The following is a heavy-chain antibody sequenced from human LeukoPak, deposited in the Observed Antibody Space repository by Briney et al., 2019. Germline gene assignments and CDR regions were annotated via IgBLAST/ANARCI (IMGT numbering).Heavy chain of an antibody. CDR1: GFTFSSYW. Sequence: GGSLRLSCAASGFTFSSYWMHWVRQAPGKGLVWVSRINSDGSSTSYADSVKGRFAISRDNAKNTLYLQMNSLRADDTAVYYCARDLDSERLWFGRRDDAFDIWGQGTMVTVSS. D-gene: IGHD3-10*01. CDR3: ARDLDSERLWFGRRDDAFDI. V-gene: IGHV3-74*01. CDR2: INSDGSST. J-gene: IGHJ3*02.